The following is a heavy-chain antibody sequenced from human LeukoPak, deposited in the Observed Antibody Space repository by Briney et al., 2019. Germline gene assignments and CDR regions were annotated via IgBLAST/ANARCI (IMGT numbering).Heavy chain of an antibody. Sequence: ASVKVSCKASGYIFTGYYMHWVRQAPGQGLEWMGWINPNSGGTNYAQKFQGRVTVTRDTSISTAYMELSRLRSDDTAVYYCARAAINHSDRSNTGSADHWGQGTLVTVSS. D-gene: IGHD3-22*01. CDR2: INPNSGGT. J-gene: IGHJ4*02. CDR1: GYIFTGYY. V-gene: IGHV1-2*02. CDR3: ARAAINHSDRSNTGSADH.